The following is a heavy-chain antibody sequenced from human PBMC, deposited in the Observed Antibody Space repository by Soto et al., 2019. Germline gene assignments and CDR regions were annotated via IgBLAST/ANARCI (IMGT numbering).Heavy chain of an antibody. Sequence: GGSLRLSCAASGFTFSSYDMHWVRQATGKGLEWVSAIGTAGDTHYPGSVKGRFTISRENAKNSLYLQMNSLRAGDTAVYYCARLGFGELLSHLKHYYYYYYMDVWGKGTTVTVSS. CDR1: GFTFSSYD. J-gene: IGHJ6*03. D-gene: IGHD3-10*01. V-gene: IGHV3-13*01. CDR3: ARLGFGELLSHLKHYYYYYYMDV. CDR2: IGTAGDT.